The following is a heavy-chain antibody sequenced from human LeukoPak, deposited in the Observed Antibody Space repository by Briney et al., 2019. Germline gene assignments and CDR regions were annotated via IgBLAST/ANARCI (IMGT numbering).Heavy chain of an antibody. J-gene: IGHJ4*02. D-gene: IGHD3-3*01. V-gene: IGHV3-48*01. Sequence: GGSLRLSCAASGFTFSSYSINWVRQAPGKGLEWVSYISSSSSTIYYADSVKGRFTISRDNARNSLYLQMNSLRAEDTAVYYCARALAGDFWSGYYLYGFDYWGQGTLVTVSS. CDR2: ISSSSSTI. CDR1: GFTFSSYS. CDR3: ARALAGDFWSGYYLYGFDY.